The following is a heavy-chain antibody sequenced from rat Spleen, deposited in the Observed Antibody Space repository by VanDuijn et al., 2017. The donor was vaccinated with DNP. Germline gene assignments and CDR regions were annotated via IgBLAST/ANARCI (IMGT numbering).Heavy chain of an antibody. Sequence: EVQLVESGGGLVQPGRSLKLSCAASGFNFSNYGMHWIRQAPKKGLEWVAIISYDGSNTYYRDSVKGRFTISRDNAKSTLYLEMDSLRSEDMATYYCARPYGYNNGGFAYWGQGTLVTVSS. CDR2: ISYDGSNT. D-gene: IGHD1-4*01. J-gene: IGHJ3*01. V-gene: IGHV5-29*01. CDR3: ARPYGYNNGGFAY. CDR1: GFNFSNYG.